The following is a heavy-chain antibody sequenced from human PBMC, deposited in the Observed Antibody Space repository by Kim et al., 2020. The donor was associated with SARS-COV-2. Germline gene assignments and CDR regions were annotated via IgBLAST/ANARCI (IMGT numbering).Heavy chain of an antibody. CDR3: AKLPLPPATAYSSGWTNFDL. CDR2: ISGSGGST. V-gene: IGHV3-23*01. D-gene: IGHD6-19*01. CDR1: GFTFSSYA. Sequence: GGSLRLSCAASGFTFSSYAMSWVRQAPGKGLEWVSAISGSGGSTYYADSVKGRFTISRDNSKNTLYLQMNSLRAEDTAVYYCAKLPLPPATAYSSGWTNFDLWGRGTLVTVSS. J-gene: IGHJ2*01.